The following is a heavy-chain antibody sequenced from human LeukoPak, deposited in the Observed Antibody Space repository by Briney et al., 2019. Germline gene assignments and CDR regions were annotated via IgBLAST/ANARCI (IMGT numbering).Heavy chain of an antibody. J-gene: IGHJ5*02. V-gene: IGHV4-59*01. CDR3: ARLTGYSSESWFDP. CDR2: IYYSGST. Sequence: SETLSLTCTVSGGSISSYYWSWIRQPPGKGLEWIGYIYYSGSTNYNPSLKSRVTISVDTSKNQFSLKLRSVTAADTAVYYCARLTGYSSESWFDPWGQGTPVTVSS. CDR1: GGSISSYY. D-gene: IGHD3-9*01.